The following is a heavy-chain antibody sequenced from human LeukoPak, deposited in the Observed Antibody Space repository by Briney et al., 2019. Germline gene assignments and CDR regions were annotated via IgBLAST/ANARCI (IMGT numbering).Heavy chain of an antibody. J-gene: IGHJ5*02. CDR1: GGSISSYY. Sequence: SETLSLTCTVSGGSISSYYWSWIRQPPGKGLEWIGYTYYSGSTNYNPSLKSRVTISVDTSKNQFSLKLSSVTAADTAVYYCARHGIVGATFHFDPWGQGTLVTVSS. CDR3: ARHGIVGATFHFDP. D-gene: IGHD1-26*01. CDR2: TYYSGST. V-gene: IGHV4-59*08.